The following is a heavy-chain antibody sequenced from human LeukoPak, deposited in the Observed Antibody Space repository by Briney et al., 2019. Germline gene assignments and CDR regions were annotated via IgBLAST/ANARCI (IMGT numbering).Heavy chain of an antibody. CDR3: ARDPGGYSSSSGRDY. D-gene: IGHD6-6*01. CDR2: ISSSSSTI. Sequence: GGSLRLSCAASGFTFSSYSMNWVRQAPGKGLEWVSYISSSSSTIYYADSVKGRSTISRDNAKNSLYLQMNSLRAEDTAVYYCARDPGGYSSSSGRDYWGQGTLVTVSS. J-gene: IGHJ4*02. V-gene: IGHV3-48*01. CDR1: GFTFSSYS.